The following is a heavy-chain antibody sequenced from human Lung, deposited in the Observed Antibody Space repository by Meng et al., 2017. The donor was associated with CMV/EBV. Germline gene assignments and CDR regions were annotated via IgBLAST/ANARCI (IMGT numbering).Heavy chain of an antibody. CDR1: GYTFSTYT. CDR2: ISTNTGTP. D-gene: IGHD2/OR15-2a*01. Sequence: QVRLVQSGFELKKLGASVKVSCKASGYTFSTYTINWVRQAHGRGLEWMGWISTNTGTPTYTQGFTGRFVFSLDTSVSTAYLQISSLKAEDTAVYYCARGGNFDPWGQGTLVTVSS. V-gene: IGHV7-4-1*02. CDR3: ARGGNFDP. J-gene: IGHJ5*02.